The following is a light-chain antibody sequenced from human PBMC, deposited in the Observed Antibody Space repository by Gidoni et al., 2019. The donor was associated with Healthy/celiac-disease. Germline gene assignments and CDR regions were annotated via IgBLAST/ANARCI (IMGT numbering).Light chain of an antibody. CDR2: KAS. J-gene: IGKJ4*01. CDR3: QQYNSYL. CDR1: QSISSW. Sequence: IDLPQSPSTLSASGGDRVTITGRASQSISSWLAWYQQKPGKAPKLLIYKASSLESGVPSRCSGSGSGTEFTLTISRLQPDDFATYYCQQYNSYLFGGGTKVEIK. V-gene: IGKV1-5*03.